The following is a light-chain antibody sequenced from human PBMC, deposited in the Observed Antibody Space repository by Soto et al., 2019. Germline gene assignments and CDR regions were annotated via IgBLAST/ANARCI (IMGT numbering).Light chain of an antibody. CDR3: QQYNNWPPDT. Sequence: EIVMTQSPATLSVSPGERATLSCRASQSVSSNLAWYQQKPGQAPRLLIYGASTGATGIPARFSGSGSGTEFTLTISSLQSEDFAVYYCQQYNNWPPDTFGQGTKLEIK. CDR1: QSVSSN. CDR2: GAS. V-gene: IGKV3-15*01. J-gene: IGKJ2*01.